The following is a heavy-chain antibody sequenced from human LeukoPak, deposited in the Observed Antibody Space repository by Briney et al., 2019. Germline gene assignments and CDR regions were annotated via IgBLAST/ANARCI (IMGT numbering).Heavy chain of an antibody. Sequence: GGSLRLSCAASGFTFSSYGMHWVRQAPGKGLEWVAVISYDGSNKYYADSVKGRFTISRDNSKNTLYLQMNSLRAEDTAVYYCARDGRRYYDSSGYYLDYWGQGTLVTVSS. V-gene: IGHV3-30*03. J-gene: IGHJ4*02. CDR3: ARDGRRYYDSSGYYLDY. CDR2: ISYDGSNK. D-gene: IGHD3-22*01. CDR1: GFTFSSYG.